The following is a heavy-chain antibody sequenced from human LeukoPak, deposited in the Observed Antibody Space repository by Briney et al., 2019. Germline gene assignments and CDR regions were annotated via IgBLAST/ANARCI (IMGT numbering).Heavy chain of an antibody. CDR2: IYYSGST. J-gene: IGHJ3*02. CDR3: ARQLYGAFDI. D-gene: IGHD2/OR15-2a*01. CDR1: GGSLSSYY. Sequence: PSETETLICTVPGGSLSSYYWSWIRQPPGKGLEWIGYIYYSGSTNYNPSLKSRVTISVDTSKNQFSLKPSSVTAADTAVYYCARQLYGAFDIWG. V-gene: IGHV4-59*08.